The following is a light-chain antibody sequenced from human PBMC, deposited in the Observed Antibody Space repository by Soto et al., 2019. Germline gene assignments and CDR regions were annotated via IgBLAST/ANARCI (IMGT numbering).Light chain of an antibody. CDR1: SGHSSYA. CDR3: QTWGTGFWV. J-gene: IGLJ3*02. Sequence: QPVLTQSPSASASLGASVKLTCTLSSGHSSYAIAWHQQQREKGPRYLMKLNSDGSHSKGDGIPDRFSGSSSGAERYLTISSLQSEDEADYYCQTWGTGFWVFGGGTKVTVL. V-gene: IGLV4-69*01. CDR2: LNSDGSH.